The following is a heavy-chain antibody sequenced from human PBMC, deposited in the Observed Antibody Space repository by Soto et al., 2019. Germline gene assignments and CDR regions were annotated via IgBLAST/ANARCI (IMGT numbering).Heavy chain of an antibody. CDR3: ARPSQYQPVEAFDI. J-gene: IGHJ3*02. Sequence: QLQLRESGPGLMKPSETLSLTCTVSGGSVSSGNFCWGWIRQPPGKGLEWIGSVYYDESTYYTPSLKSRVTISVDTSKNQFSLKLRSVTAADTAVYYCARPSQYQPVEAFDIWGQGTMVTVSS. V-gene: IGHV4-39*01. CDR2: VYYDEST. D-gene: IGHD2-2*01. CDR1: GGSVSSGNFC.